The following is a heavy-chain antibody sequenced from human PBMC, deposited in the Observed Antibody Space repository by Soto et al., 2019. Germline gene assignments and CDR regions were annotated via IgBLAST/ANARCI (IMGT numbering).Heavy chain of an antibody. CDR1: GGSIGSSSNY. D-gene: IGHD1-26*01. CDR3: ARASAVWELLGFDY. J-gene: IGHJ4*02. CDR2: IYYSGST. V-gene: IGHV4-39*01. Sequence: SETLSLTCTVSGGSIGSSSNYWGWIRQPPGKGLEWIGSIYYSGSTYYNPSLKSRATISVDTSKNQFSLKLSSVTAADTAVYYCARASAVWELLGFDYWGQGTLVTVSS.